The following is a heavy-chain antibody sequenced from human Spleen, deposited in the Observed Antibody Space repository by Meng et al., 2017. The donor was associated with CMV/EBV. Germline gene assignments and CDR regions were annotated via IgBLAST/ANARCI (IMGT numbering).Heavy chain of an antibody. J-gene: IGHJ2*01. D-gene: IGHD1-26*01. CDR2: LNPNSGGT. Sequence: ASVKVSCKASGYTFISFGIGWVRQAPGQGLEWMGWLNPNSGGTNYAQMFEGRVTMTRDTSTSTADMELSRLTSDDTAVYYCARGPVGSYWNFDLWGRGTLVTVSS. V-gene: IGHV1-2*02. CDR1: GYTFISFG. CDR3: ARGPVGSYWNFDL.